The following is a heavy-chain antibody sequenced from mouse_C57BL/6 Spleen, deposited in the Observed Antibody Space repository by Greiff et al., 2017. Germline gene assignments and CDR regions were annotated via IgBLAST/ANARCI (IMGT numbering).Heavy chain of an antibody. D-gene: IGHD1-1*01. CDR2: INYDGSST. V-gene: IGHV5-16*01. CDR3: ARGGTVYAMDY. Sequence: DVMLVESEGGLVQPGSSMKLSCTASGFTFSDYYMAWVRQVPEKGLEWVANINYDGSSTYYLDSLKSRFIISRDNAKNILYLQMSSLKSEDTATYYCARGGTVYAMDYWGQGTSVTVSS. CDR1: GFTFSDYY. J-gene: IGHJ4*01.